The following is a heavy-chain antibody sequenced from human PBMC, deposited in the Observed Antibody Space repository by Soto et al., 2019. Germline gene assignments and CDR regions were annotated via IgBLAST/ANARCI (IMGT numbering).Heavy chain of an antibody. V-gene: IGHV4-39*01. CDR2: IYYSGST. J-gene: IGHJ5*02. CDR1: GGSISSGGYY. D-gene: IGHD6-6*01. Sequence: SEKLSLTCTVSGGSISSGGYYWSWIRKHPGKGLEWIGYIYYSGSTCYNPSLKSRVTISVDTSKNQFSLKLSSVTAADTAVYYCARHRLEYSSSSVSWFDPWGQGTLGTVSS. CDR3: ARHRLEYSSSSVSWFDP.